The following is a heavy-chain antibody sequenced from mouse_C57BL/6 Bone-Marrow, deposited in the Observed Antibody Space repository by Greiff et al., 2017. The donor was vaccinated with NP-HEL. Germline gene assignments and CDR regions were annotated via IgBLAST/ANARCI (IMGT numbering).Heavy chain of an antibody. CDR1: GFTFSSYA. CDR2: ISDGGSYT. CDR3: ARGGWFAWFAY. V-gene: IGHV5-4*03. J-gene: IGHJ3*01. Sequence: EVMLVESGGGLVKPGGSLKLSCAASGFTFSSYAMSWVRQTPEKRLEWVATISDGGSYTYYPDNVKGRFTISRDNAKNNLYLQMSHLKSEDTAMYYCARGGWFAWFAYWGQGTLVTVSA. D-gene: IGHD1-1*02.